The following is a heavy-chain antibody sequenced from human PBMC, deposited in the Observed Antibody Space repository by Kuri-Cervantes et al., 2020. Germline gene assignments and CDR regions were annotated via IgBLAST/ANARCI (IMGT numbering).Heavy chain of an antibody. J-gene: IGHJ6*02. CDR3: ARQLHPSGVMDV. CDR2: IYYSGST. D-gene: IGHD7-27*01. CDR1: GGTINSYY. V-gene: IGHV4-39*01. Sequence: SETLSLTCTVSGGTINSYYWSWIRQPPGKGLEWIGSIYYSGSTYYNPSLKSRVTISVDTSKNQFSLKLSSVTAADTAVYYCARQLHPSGVMDVWGQGTTVTVSS.